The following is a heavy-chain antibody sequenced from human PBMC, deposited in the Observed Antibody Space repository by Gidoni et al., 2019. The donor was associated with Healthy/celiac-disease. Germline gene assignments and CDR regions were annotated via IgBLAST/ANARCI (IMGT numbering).Heavy chain of an antibody. CDR3: ARDRETLHYTNTFDI. V-gene: IGHV3-23*05. Sequence: HLLESGGGLVQPGGSLTLSCAASGFTFSSHAMNWLRQAPGKGLAWVAGIHHTGASRYYADSVTGRFTISRDDSKNKVYLQASSLTAGDTATYYCARDRETLHYTNTFDIWGPGTVVTVSS. D-gene: IGHD3-10*01. J-gene: IGHJ3*02. CDR2: IHHTGASR. CDR1: GFTFSSHA.